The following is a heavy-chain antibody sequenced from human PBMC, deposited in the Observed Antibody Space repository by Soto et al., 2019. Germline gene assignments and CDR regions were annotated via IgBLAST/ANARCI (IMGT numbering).Heavy chain of an antibody. J-gene: IGHJ1*01. CDR2: ISCYNGDT. CDR3: ARGGSTWSAEYYQH. CDR1: GYTFTNYG. V-gene: IGHV1-18*01. Sequence: QVHLVQSGAEVKKPGASVKVSCKTSGYTFTNYGISWVRQAPGQGPQWMGWISCYNGDTKYAQTLQGRVTMTTDTSTSTVYMELRSLRFDDTAVYYCARGGSTWSAEYYQHWGQGTVVIVS. D-gene: IGHD6-13*01.